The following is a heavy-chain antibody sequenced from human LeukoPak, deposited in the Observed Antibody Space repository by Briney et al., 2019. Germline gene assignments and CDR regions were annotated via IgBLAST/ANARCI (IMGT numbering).Heavy chain of an antibody. J-gene: IGHJ5*02. CDR1: RGTFSSYA. CDR3: ARDVTMVRGARYRPYKWFDP. V-gene: IGHV1-69*13. D-gene: IGHD3-10*01. Sequence: RASVKVSCKASRGTFSSYAIIWVRQAPGQGLGWMGGIIPIFGTANYAQKFQGRVTISADESTSTVYIELSSLRSEDTAVYYCARDVTMVRGARYRPYKWFDPWGQGTLVTVSS. CDR2: IIPIFGTA.